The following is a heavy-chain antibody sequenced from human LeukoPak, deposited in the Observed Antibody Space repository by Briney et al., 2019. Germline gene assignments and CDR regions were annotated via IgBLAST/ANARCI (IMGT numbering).Heavy chain of an antibody. V-gene: IGHV3-23*01. CDR2: IGGSGGTT. J-gene: IGHJ6*03. CDR3: AVAPGFCNGGYCSDYYYYYMDA. Sequence: GGSLRLSCAASGFTFSSYGMSWVRQAPGKGLEWVSAIGGSGGTTYYTDSVKGRFTISRDNSKNTLYLQMNSLRAEDTAVYYCAVAPGFCNGGYCSDYYYYYMDAWGKGTTVTISS. CDR1: GFTFSSYG. D-gene: IGHD2-21*02.